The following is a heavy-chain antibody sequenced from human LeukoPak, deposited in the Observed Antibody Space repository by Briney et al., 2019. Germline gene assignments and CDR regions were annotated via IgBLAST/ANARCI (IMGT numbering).Heavy chain of an antibody. J-gene: IGHJ4*02. CDR3: AREWKKTGAFDY. CDR2: INTGGSST. Sequence: GGSLRHSCAASGFTFSSFWMHWVRHAPGKGLVWVSFINTGGSSTTYADSVKGRFTVSRDNAKNTLYLQMSGLRAEDTAVYYCAREWKKTGAFDYWGQGTLVTVSS. CDR1: GFTFSSFW. D-gene: IGHD1-1*01. V-gene: IGHV3-74*01.